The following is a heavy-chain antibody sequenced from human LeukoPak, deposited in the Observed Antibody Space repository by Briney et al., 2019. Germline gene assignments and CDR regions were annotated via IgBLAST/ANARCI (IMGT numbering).Heavy chain of an antibody. V-gene: IGHV4-59*01. CDR1: GGSISSYY. CDR3: ARGVSSDTGMDY. CDR2: IYYSGST. Sequence: PSETLSLTCTVSGGSISSYYWSWIRQPPGKGLEWIGYIYYSGSTNYNPSLKSRVTISVDTSKNQFSLKLSSVTAADTAVYYCARGVSSDTGMDYWGQGTLVTVSS. D-gene: IGHD1-14*01. J-gene: IGHJ4*02.